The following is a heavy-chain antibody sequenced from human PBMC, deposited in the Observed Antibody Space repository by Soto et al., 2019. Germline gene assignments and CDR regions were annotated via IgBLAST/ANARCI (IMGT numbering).Heavy chain of an antibody. V-gene: IGHV2-26*01. D-gene: IGHD6-19*01. CDR2: IFSNDEK. CDR1: GFSLSNARMG. Sequence: ASGPTLVNPTETLTLTCTVSGFSLSNARMGVSWIRQPPEKALEWLAHIFSNDEKSYSTSLKSRLTISKDTSKSQVVLTMTNMDPVDTATYYCARIHTPAVALYYYYYGMDVWGQGTTVTVSS. CDR3: ARIHTPAVALYYYYYGMDV. J-gene: IGHJ6*02.